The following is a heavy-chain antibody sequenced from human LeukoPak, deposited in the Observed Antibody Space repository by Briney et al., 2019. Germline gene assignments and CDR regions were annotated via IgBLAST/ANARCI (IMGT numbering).Heavy chain of an antibody. CDR3: ERRIYEAYYGFWSVYRTRFGGSRHYYYMDV. J-gene: IGHJ6*03. V-gene: IGHV1-8*03. CDR2: MNPNSGNT. D-gene: IGHD3-3*01. Sequence: GSVKVSCKASGYTFTSYDINWVRQATGQGLEGMGWMNPNSGNTGYAQKFQGRVTITTNTSISTAYMVLSSLRSEDTAVYYCERRIYEAYYGFWSVYRTRFGGSRHYYYMDVWRKGPTVTVSS. CDR1: GYTFTSYD.